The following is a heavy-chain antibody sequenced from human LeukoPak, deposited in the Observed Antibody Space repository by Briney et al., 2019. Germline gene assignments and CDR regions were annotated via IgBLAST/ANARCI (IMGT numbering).Heavy chain of an antibody. CDR3: ARDHDYGDAIDY. CDR2: INPSGGST. J-gene: IGHJ4*02. Sequence: ASVKVPSMPSGYTFTSYYMHWVRQAPGQGLEWMGIINPSGGSTSYAQKFQGRVTMTRDTSTSTVYMELSSLRSEDTAVYYCARDHDYGDAIDYWGQGTLVTVSS. CDR1: GYTFTSYY. D-gene: IGHD4-17*01. V-gene: IGHV1-46*03.